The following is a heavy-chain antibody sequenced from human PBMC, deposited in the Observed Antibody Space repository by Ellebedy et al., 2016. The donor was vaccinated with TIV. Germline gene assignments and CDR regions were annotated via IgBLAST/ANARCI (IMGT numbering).Heavy chain of an antibody. V-gene: IGHV3-23*03. D-gene: IGHD5-18*01. Sequence: GESLKISCVGSGFSFSTYATAWVRQTPGKGLEWVSGIYRGGTKTYYADSVKGRFTISRDNSKRTVDLQMNSLRAEDTAIYFCAKDRTSGDGYWVFDNWGQGTLVSVSS. CDR2: IYRGGTKT. J-gene: IGHJ4*02. CDR3: AKDRTSGDGYWVFDN. CDR1: GFSFSTYA.